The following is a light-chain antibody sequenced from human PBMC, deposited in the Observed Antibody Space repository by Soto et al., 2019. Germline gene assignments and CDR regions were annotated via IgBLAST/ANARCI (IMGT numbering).Light chain of an antibody. J-gene: IGKJ1*01. Sequence: EIVLTQSPGTLSFSTGERADLSCRASQSVSGSYVAWYQQKPGQAPRLLIYGASNRATGIPDRFSGSGSGTDFTLTISRLEPEDFAVYYCQQYGSSGTFGQGTKVDNK. CDR1: QSVSGSY. CDR3: QQYGSSGT. V-gene: IGKV3-20*01. CDR2: GAS.